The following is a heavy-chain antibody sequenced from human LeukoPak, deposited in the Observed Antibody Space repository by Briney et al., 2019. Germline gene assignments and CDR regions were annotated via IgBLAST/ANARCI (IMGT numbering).Heavy chain of an antibody. CDR3: ARDQGGGSCDY. CDR2: ISYDGSNK. V-gene: IGHV3-30*04. D-gene: IGHD2-15*01. J-gene: IGHJ4*02. CDR1: GFTFSSYA. Sequence: GGSLRLSCAASGFTFSSYAMHWVRQAPGKGLEWVAVISYDGSNKYYADSVKGRFTISRDNSKNTLYLQMNSLRAEDTAVYYCARDQGGGSCDYWGQGTLVTVSS.